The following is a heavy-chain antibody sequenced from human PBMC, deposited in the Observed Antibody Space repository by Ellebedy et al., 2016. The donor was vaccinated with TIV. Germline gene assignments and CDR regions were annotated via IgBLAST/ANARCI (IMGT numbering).Heavy chain of an antibody. CDR2: IKHDESEK. CDR3: ARDHFGSLYGDYGRTHYYYYGMDV. Sequence: GGSLRLXXAASGFTFSSNWMSWVRQAPGKGLEWVANIKHDESEKYYVDSVKGRFTISRDNAKNSLYLQMNSLRAEDTAVYYCARDHFGSLYGDYGRTHYYYYGMDVWGQGTTVTVSS. CDR1: GFTFSSNW. J-gene: IGHJ6*02. V-gene: IGHV3-7*01. D-gene: IGHD4-17*01.